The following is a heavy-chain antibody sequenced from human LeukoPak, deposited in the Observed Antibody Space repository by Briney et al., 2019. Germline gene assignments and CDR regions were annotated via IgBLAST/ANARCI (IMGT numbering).Heavy chain of an antibody. CDR3: ARAGITMVRGVPDY. CDR1: GFTFSSYW. V-gene: IGHV3-74*01. J-gene: IGHJ4*02. CDR2: INSDGSST. Sequence: PGGSLRLSCAASGFTFSSYWMHWVRQAPGKGLVWVSRINSDGSSTSYADSVKGRFTISSDNAKNTLYLQMNSLRAEDTAVYYCARAGITMVRGVPDYWGQGTLVTVSS. D-gene: IGHD3-10*01.